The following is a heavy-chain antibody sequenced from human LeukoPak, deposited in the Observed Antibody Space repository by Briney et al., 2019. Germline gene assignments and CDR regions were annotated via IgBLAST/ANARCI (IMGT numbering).Heavy chain of an antibody. D-gene: IGHD1-1*01. CDR1: GGSISSGSYY. CDR2: IYNSGST. Sequence: PSETLSLTCTVSGGSISSGSYYWSWIRQPAGKGLEWIGRIYNSGSTNYNPSLKSRGTISVDTSKNQFSLKLSSVTAADTAVYYCARARRWNAAVEGWWFDPWGQGTLVTVSS. V-gene: IGHV4-61*10. CDR3: ARARRWNAAVEGWWFDP. J-gene: IGHJ5*02.